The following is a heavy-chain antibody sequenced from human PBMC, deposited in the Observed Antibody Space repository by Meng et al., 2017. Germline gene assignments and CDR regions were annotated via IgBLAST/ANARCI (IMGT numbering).Heavy chain of an antibody. Sequence: QAQVEESGPGLVRPSETLSLTCTVSGGSVGSGNYYWSWIRQPPGKGLEWIGYIVYSGSTTYNPSLKTRVTISVDTSKNQFSLKLTSVTAADTAVYSCARDVGGDYETLFDYWGQGTLVTVSS. D-gene: IGHD4-17*01. CDR3: ARDVGGDYETLFDY. V-gene: IGHV4-61*01. CDR2: IVYSGST. J-gene: IGHJ4*02. CDR1: GGSVGSGNYY.